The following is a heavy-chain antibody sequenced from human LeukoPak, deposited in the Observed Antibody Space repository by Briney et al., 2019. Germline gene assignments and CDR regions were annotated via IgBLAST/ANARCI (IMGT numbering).Heavy chain of an antibody. CDR1: GGSISIYY. V-gene: IGHV4-4*07. D-gene: IGHD6-13*01. CDR2: ISTSEST. J-gene: IGHJ4*02. CDR3: ARVAILAEAFVY. Sequence: SETLSLTCTVSGGSISIYYWNWIRQPAGKGLEWIGRISTSESTQYNPSLKSRVTMSLDTSKDQFSLKLSSVTAADTAVYYCARVAILAEAFVYWGQGTLVTVSS.